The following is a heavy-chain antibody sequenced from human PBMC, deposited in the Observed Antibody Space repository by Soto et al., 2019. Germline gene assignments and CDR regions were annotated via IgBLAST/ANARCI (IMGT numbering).Heavy chain of an antibody. CDR1: GYTFTSYA. D-gene: IGHD6-13*01. CDR2: INPGNGNT. Sequence: QVQLVQSGAEEKKPGASVKVSCKASGYTFTSYAMHWVRQAPGQSLEWMGWINPGNGNTKYSQKFQGRITITRDTSASTAYMELNSLRSEDTAVYYCARDVAALEYWGQGTLVTVSS. CDR3: ARDVAALEY. V-gene: IGHV1-3*05. J-gene: IGHJ4*02.